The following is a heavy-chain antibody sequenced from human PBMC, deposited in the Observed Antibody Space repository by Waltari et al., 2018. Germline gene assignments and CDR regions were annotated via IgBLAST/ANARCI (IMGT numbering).Heavy chain of an antibody. CDR1: GFTFGLYW. J-gene: IGHJ2*01. Sequence: EVQLEESGGGLVQPGGYLRLSCAASGFTFGLYWMHWVRQAPGKGLVWAERSNSNGRSISHLDSVKGRSTIPKDNDKDTVYLQMNNLRAEETAIYYCASWPRITTLTTGWWYFDLWGRGTLVSVTS. CDR3: ASWPRITTLTTGWWYFDL. CDR2: SNSNGRSI. D-gene: IGHD4-17*01. V-gene: IGHV3-74*01.